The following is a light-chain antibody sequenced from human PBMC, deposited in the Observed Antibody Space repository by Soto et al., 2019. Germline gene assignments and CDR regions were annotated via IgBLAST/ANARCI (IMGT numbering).Light chain of an antibody. CDR2: GTS. CDR3: QQYNNWPRT. V-gene: IGKV3-15*01. CDR1: QSVSSK. Sequence: EIVMTQSPATLSVSPGERATLSCRASQSVSSKLAWFQQKPGQAPRLLIYGTSTRATDIPARFSASGSGTEFTLTISSLQSEDFAVYYCQQYNNWPRTFGQGTKLEIK. J-gene: IGKJ2*02.